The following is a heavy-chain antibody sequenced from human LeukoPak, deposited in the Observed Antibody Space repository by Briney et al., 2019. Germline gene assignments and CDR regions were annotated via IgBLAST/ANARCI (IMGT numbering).Heavy chain of an antibody. V-gene: IGHV1-2*02. D-gene: IGHD6-13*01. Sequence: GASVKVSCKASGYTFTGYYMHWVRQAPGQGLEWMGWINPNSGGTNYAQKFQGRVTMTRDTSISTAYMGLSRLRSDDTAVYYCARDGGSSSWYMIRVYFDYWGQGTLVTVSS. CDR2: INPNSGGT. CDR3: ARDGGSSSWYMIRVYFDY. J-gene: IGHJ4*02. CDR1: GYTFTGYY.